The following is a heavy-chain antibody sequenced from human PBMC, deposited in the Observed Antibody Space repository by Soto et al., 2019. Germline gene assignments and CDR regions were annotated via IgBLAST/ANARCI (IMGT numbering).Heavy chain of an antibody. CDR3: AKDQGGGGSSSDY. V-gene: IGHV3-30*18. CDR2: ISYDGINK. CDR1: GFTFSSYG. Sequence: QVQLVESGGGVVQPGRSLRLSCAVSGFTFSSYGMHWVRQAPGKGLEWVAVISYDGINKNYGDSVKGRFTISRDNSKNTLYLQMNSLRAEDTAVYYWAKDQGGGGSSSDYWGQGTLVTVSS. J-gene: IGHJ4*02. D-gene: IGHD3-16*01.